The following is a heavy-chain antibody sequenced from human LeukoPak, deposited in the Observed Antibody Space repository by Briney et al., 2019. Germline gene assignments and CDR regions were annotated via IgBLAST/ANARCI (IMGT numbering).Heavy chain of an antibody. CDR3: ARRRSVSYYDFWSGYSNFDY. CDR1: GGSFSGYY. V-gene: IGHV4-34*01. D-gene: IGHD3-3*01. J-gene: IGHJ4*02. CDR2: INHSGST. Sequence: SETLSLTCAVYGGSFSGYYWSWIRQPPGKGLEWIGEINHSGSTNCNPSLKSRVTISVDTSKNQFSLKLSSVTAADTAVYYCARRRSVSYYDFWSGYSNFDYWGQGTLVTVSS.